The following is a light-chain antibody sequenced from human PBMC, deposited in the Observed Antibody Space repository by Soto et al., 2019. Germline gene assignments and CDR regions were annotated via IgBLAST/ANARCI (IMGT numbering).Light chain of an antibody. Sequence: QSVLTHPASVSGSPGQSSSISCTGTSSDVGGYNYFSWYQKHPGKPPKLIIYDVNRPSGDSNRFSGSKSGYTASLTISGLQAEDEADYYCSSYTSSSTYVFGTVTKFTVL. V-gene: IGLV2-14*03. CDR3: SSYTSSSTYV. J-gene: IGLJ1*01. CDR1: SSDVGGYNY. CDR2: DV.